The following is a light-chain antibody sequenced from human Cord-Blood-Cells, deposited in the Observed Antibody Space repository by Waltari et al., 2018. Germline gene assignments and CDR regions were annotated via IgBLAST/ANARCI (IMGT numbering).Light chain of an antibody. CDR3: CSYAGSSTV. Sequence: QSALTQPASVSGSPGQSIPISCTGPSSAVGSYYLVSWYQQHPGKAPKLMIYEVSKRPSGVSNRFSGSKSGNTASLTISGLQAEDEADYYCCSYAGSSTVFGGGTKLTVL. V-gene: IGLV2-23*02. CDR2: EVS. CDR1: SSAVGSYYL. J-gene: IGLJ3*02.